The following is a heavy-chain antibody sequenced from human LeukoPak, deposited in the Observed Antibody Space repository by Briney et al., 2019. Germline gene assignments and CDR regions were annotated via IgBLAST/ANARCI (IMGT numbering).Heavy chain of an antibody. J-gene: IGHJ5*02. CDR3: ARSNWFDP. Sequence: GSLLLSCAGSGITFVYDWMPRVRQAPGEGVVWVARIDSAGSITGYADSVKGRFTISRDNSKNTLLLQMSSLRAEDTAVYYCARSNWFDPWGQGTLVTVSS. V-gene: IGHV3-74*01. CDR2: IDSAGSIT. CDR1: GITFVYDW.